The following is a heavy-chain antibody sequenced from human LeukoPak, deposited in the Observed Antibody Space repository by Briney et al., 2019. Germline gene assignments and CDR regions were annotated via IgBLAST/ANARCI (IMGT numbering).Heavy chain of an antibody. D-gene: IGHD3-22*01. CDR2: INPNSGGT. CDR1: GYTFTGYY. V-gene: IGHV1-2*06. Sequence: ASVKVSCKASGYTFTGYYMHWVRQAPGQGLEWMGRINPNSGGTNYAQKFQGRVTMTRDTSISTAYMELSRLRSDDTAVYYCARLGPWLLPRGYFDYWGQGTLVTVSS. CDR3: ARLGPWLLPRGYFDY. J-gene: IGHJ4*02.